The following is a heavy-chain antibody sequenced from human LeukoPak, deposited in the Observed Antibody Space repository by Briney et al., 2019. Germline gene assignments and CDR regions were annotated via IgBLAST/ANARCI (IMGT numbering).Heavy chain of an antibody. Sequence: GESLKISCKGSGYSFTSYWIGWVRQMPGKGLEWMGIIYPGDSDTRYSPSFQGQVTISADKSINTAYLQWSSLKASDTATYYCARTTRPYYYYMDVWGQGTTVTISS. CDR2: IYPGDSDT. CDR3: ARTTRPYYYYMDV. V-gene: IGHV5-51*01. J-gene: IGHJ6*03. CDR1: GYSFTSYW. D-gene: IGHD1-1*01.